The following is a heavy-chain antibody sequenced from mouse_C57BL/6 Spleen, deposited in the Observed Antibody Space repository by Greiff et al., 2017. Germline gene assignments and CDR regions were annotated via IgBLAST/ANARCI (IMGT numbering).Heavy chain of an antibody. D-gene: IGHD1-1*01. J-gene: IGHJ2*01. CDR3: AREGYGSSPLRY. CDR2: LYPGSGNT. Sequence: VQLPQSGAELVRPGASVKLSCKASGYTFTDYYINWVQQRPGQGLEWISRLYPGSGNTYYTEKFKGKATLTAEKSSSTAYMQLSSLTSEDSAVYFCAREGYGSSPLRYWGQGTTLTVSS. V-gene: IGHV1-76*01. CDR1: GYTFTDYY.